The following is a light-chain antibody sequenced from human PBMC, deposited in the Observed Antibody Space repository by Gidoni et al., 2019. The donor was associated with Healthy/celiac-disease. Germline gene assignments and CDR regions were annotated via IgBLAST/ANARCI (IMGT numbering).Light chain of an antibody. CDR2: LGS. Sequence: DIVLTPSPLSPPVTPGEPASISCRSSQRRLHSNGYNYLELYLQNPVESPQLLLYLGSYRTAGVPNCISSSGSGTDFTLKSSRVEAEDVGVYYYMQALQTPPTFGPGTKVDIK. V-gene: IGKV2-28*01. CDR3: MQALQTPPT. CDR1: QRRLHSNGYNY. J-gene: IGKJ3*01.